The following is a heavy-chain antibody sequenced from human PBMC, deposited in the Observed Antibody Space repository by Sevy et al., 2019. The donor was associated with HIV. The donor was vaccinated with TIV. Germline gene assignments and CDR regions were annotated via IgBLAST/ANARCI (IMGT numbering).Heavy chain of an antibody. CDR2: IYPGDSDT. D-gene: IGHD4-17*01. Sequence: GESLKISCKGSGYSFTSYWIGWVRQMPGKGLEWMGIIYPGDSDTRYSPSFQGQVTISAKKSISTAYLRWSSLKASDTAMYYSARQYQNGDPALFDYWGQGTLVTVSS. J-gene: IGHJ4*02. CDR1: GYSFTSYW. CDR3: ARQYQNGDPALFDY. V-gene: IGHV5-51*01.